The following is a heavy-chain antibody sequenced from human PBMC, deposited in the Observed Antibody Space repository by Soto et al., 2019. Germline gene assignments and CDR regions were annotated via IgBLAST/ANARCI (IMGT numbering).Heavy chain of an antibody. CDR2: ISGSGGST. J-gene: IGHJ5*02. V-gene: IGHV3-23*01. CDR3: AKDPDYDFWSGYYAYWFDP. Sequence: PGGSLRLSWAASGFTFSSYAMSWVRQAPGKGLEWVSAISGSGGSTYYADSVKGRFTISRDNSKNTLYLQMNSLRAEDTAVYYCAKDPDYDFWSGYYAYWFDPWGQGTLVTVSS. CDR1: GFTFSSYA. D-gene: IGHD3-3*01.